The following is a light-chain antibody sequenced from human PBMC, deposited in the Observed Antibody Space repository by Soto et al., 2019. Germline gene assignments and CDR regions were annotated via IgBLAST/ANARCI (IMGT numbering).Light chain of an antibody. CDR3: QRYNNWHQA. CDR2: GAS. Sequence: EIVMTQSPATLSVSPGERATLSCRASQSVSSNLAWYQQKPGQAPRLLIYGASTRATGIPARFSGSGSGTEFTLTISSLQSEDFAVYYCQRYNNWHQAFGPGTKVDIK. J-gene: IGKJ3*01. V-gene: IGKV3-15*01. CDR1: QSVSSN.